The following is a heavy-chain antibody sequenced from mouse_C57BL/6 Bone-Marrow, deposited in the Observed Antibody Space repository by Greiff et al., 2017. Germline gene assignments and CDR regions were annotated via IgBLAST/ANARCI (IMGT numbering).Heavy chain of an antibody. V-gene: IGHV1-5*01. CDR1: GYTFTSYW. J-gene: IGHJ3*01. Sequence: EVQLQQSGTVLARPGASVKMSCKTSGYTFTSYWMHWVKQRPGPGLEWIGAIYPGNSDTSYNQKFKGKANLTAVTSASTAYMDLSSLTNEDAAVYYCTRSGEGCAYWGQGTLVTVSA. CDR3: TRSGEGCAY. CDR2: IYPGNSDT.